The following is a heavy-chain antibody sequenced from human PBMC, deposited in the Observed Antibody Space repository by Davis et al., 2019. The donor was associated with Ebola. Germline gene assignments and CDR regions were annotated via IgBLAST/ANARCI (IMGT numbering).Heavy chain of an antibody. CDR2: ISAYNGNT. CDR1: GYTFTSYY. J-gene: IGHJ5*02. V-gene: IGHV1-18*04. Sequence: ASVKVSCKASGYTFTSYYMHWVRQAPGQGREGMGWISAYNGNTNYAQKLQGRVTMTTDTSTSTAYMELRSLRSDDTAVYYCARSDWSGYQHNWFDPWGQGTLVTVSS. D-gene: IGHD3-3*01. CDR3: ARSDWSGYQHNWFDP.